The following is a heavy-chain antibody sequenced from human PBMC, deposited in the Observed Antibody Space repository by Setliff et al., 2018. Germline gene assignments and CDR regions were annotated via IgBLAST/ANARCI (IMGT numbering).Heavy chain of an antibody. CDR3: ARGGLGSVLDFDS. J-gene: IGHJ4*02. V-gene: IGHV1-8*02. Sequence: ASVKVSCKASGFTFTNYDINWARQATGQGLEWMGWMNVDNGNSDSAQKFQGRLTMTRDTSTSTAYMELSSLRSEDTAVYYCARGGLGSVLDFDSWGQGTLVTVSS. D-gene: IGHD6-19*01. CDR2: MNVDNGNS. CDR1: GFTFTNYD.